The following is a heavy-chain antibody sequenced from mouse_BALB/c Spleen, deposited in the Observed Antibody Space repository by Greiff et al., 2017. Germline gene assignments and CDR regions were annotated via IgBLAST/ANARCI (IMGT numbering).Heavy chain of an antibody. CDR3: ARRRTTGGFFDY. J-gene: IGHJ2*01. V-gene: IGHV1S135*01. CDR2: IDPYYGGT. D-gene: IGHD1-1*01. Sequence: VQLKQSGAELAKPGASVKMSCKASGYSFTGYNMNWVKQSNGKSLEWIGNIDPYYGGTSYNQKFKGKATLTVDKSSSTAYMQLKSLTSEDSAVYYCARRRTTGGFFDYWGQGTTLTVSS. CDR1: GYSFTGYN.